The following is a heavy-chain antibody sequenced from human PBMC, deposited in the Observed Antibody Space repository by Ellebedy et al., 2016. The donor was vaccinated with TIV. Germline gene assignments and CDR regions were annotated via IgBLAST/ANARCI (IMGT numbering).Heavy chain of an antibody. CDR1: GGSISSYY. V-gene: IGHV4-4*07. Sequence: SETLSLXXTVSGGSISSYYWSWIRQPAGKGLEWIGRIYTSGSTNYNPSLKSRVTMSVDTSKNQFSLKLSSVTAADTAVYYCARGGSSSSYYYYYYMDVWGKGTTVTVSS. D-gene: IGHD6-13*01. CDR3: ARGGSSSSYYYYYYMDV. J-gene: IGHJ6*03. CDR2: IYTSGST.